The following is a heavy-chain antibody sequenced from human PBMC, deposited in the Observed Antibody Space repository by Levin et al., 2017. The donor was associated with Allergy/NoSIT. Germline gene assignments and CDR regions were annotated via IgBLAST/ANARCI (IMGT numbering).Heavy chain of an antibody. Sequence: SQTLSLTCNVSGGSISSNSYYWGWIRQPPGKGLEWIGTIFYIGTIFYNPSLKSRLTISVDTSNNQFSLKLTSVTAADTAVYYCVRHANPLAPRRSTKPHYFDYWGQGTLVTVSS. D-gene: IGHD6-6*01. CDR3: VRHANPLAPRRSTKPHYFDY. V-gene: IGHV4-39*01. CDR2: IFYIGTI. J-gene: IGHJ4*02. CDR1: GGSISSNSYY.